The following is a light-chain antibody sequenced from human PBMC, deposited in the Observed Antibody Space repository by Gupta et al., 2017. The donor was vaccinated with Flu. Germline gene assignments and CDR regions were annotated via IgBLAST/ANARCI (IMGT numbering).Light chain of an antibody. CDR3: ASYTITSTWV. Sequence: SITIPCTGTSSDVGNYNYVSWYQQHPGKVPKLMIYEVTDRPSGVSNRFSGSKSGNTASLTISGLQAEDEADYFCASYTITSTWVFGGGTKLTVL. CDR2: EVT. CDR1: SSDVGNYNY. J-gene: IGLJ3*02. V-gene: IGLV2-14*01.